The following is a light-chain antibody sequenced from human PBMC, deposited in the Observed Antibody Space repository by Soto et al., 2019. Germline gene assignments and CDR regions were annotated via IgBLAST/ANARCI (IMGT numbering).Light chain of an antibody. CDR1: SSDVGGYNY. J-gene: IGLJ1*01. CDR3: TSNTRSSTLGL. Sequence: QSVLTQPASVSGSPGQSITISCTGTSSDVGGYNYVSWYQQHPGKAPKLMIYDVSNRPSGVSNRFSGSKSGNTASLTISGLQAEDDFDYYCTSNTRSSTLGLFGTGTKVT. V-gene: IGLV2-14*01. CDR2: DVS.